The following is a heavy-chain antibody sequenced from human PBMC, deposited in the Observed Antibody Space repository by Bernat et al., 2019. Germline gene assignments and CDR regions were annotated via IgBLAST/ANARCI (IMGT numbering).Heavy chain of an antibody. D-gene: IGHD2-15*01. CDR2: ISYDGSNK. CDR1: GFTFSSYA. CDR3: ATLGRGYCSGGSCYSLHY. Sequence: QVQLVESGGGVVQPGRSLRLSCAASGFTFSSYAMHWVRQAPGKGLEWVAVISYDGSNKYYADSVKGRFTISRDNSKNTLYLQMNSLRAEDTAVYYCATLGRGYCSGGSCYSLHYWGQGTLVTVSS. J-gene: IGHJ4*02. V-gene: IGHV3-30-3*01.